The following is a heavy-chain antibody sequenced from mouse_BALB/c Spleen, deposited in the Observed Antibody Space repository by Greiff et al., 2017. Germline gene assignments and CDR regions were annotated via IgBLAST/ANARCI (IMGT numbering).Heavy chain of an antibody. D-gene: IGHD2-4*01. CDR3: ARYDYDVPMDY. V-gene: IGHV5-17*02. CDR1: GFTFSSFG. CDR2: ISSGSSTI. J-gene: IGHJ4*01. Sequence: EVQVVESGGGLVQPGGSRKLSCAASGFTFSSFGMHWVRQAPEKGLEWVAYISSGSSTIYYADTVKGRFTISRDNPKNTLFLQMTSLRSEDTAMYYCARYDYDVPMDYWGQGTSVTVSS.